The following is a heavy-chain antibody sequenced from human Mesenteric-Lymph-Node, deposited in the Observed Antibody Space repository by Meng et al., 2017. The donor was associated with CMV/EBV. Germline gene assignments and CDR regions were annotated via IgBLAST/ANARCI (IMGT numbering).Heavy chain of an antibody. Sequence: SGFTFSSYAMSWVRQAPGKGLEWVSGISGSGGTTYYADSVKGRFTISRDNSKNTLYLQMNSLRAEDTAVYYCAKDRVYSSDWTFDYWGQGTLVTVSS. D-gene: IGHD6-25*01. CDR3: AKDRVYSSDWTFDY. V-gene: IGHV3-23*01. CDR2: ISGSGGTT. CDR1: GFTFSSYA. J-gene: IGHJ4*02.